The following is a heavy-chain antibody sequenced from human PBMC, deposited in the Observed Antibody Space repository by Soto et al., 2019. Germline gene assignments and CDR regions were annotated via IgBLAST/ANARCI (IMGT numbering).Heavy chain of an antibody. CDR2: ISYDGSNK. CDR3: ARDLTSYGPFDY. V-gene: IGHV3-30*03. Sequence: PGGSLRLSCAASGFTFSSYGMHWVRQAPGKGLEWVAVISYDGSNKYYADSVKGRFTISRDNAKNSLYLQMNSLRAEDTAVYYCARDLTSYGPFDYWGQGTLVTVSS. D-gene: IGHD5-18*01. CDR1: GFTFSSYG. J-gene: IGHJ4*02.